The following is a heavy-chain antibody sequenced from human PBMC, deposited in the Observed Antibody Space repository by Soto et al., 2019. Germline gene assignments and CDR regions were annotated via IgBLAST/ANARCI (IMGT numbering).Heavy chain of an antibody. Sequence: GGSLSLSCAASGFTFSSYGMHWVRQAPGKGLEWVAVISYDGSNKYYADSVKGRFTISRDNSKNTLYLQMNSLRAEDTAVYYCAKDQLDSSGYYYVSCGMDVWGQGTTVTVSS. V-gene: IGHV3-30*18. CDR3: AKDQLDSSGYYYVSCGMDV. CDR1: GFTFSSYG. J-gene: IGHJ6*02. CDR2: ISYDGSNK. D-gene: IGHD3-22*01.